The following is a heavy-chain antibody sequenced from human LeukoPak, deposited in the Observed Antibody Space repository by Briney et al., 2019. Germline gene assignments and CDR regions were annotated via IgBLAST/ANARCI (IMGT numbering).Heavy chain of an antibody. CDR3: AREDCSGGSCYLGY. D-gene: IGHD2-15*01. CDR2: IYYSGST. CDR1: GGSISSYY. J-gene: IGHJ4*02. V-gene: IGHV4-59*12. Sequence: SETLSLTCTVSGGSISSYYWSWIRQPPGKGLEWIGYIYYSGSTYYNPSLKSRVTISVDTSKNQFSLKLSSVTAADTAVYYCAREDCSGGSCYLGYWGQGTLVTVSS.